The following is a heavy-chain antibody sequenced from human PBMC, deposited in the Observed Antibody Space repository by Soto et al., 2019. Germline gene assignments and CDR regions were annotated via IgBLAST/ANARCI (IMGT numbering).Heavy chain of an antibody. D-gene: IGHD3-22*01. Sequence: GASVKVSCKASGGTFSSYAISWVRQAPGQGLEWMGGIIPIFGTTKHAQKFQGRVTSTADESTSTVYMELSGLTSEDTALYYCARNNYYDSSGYYYFDYWGQGTPVTVSS. CDR1: GGTFSSYA. V-gene: IGHV1-69*13. CDR3: ARNNYYDSSGYYYFDY. CDR2: IIPIFGTT. J-gene: IGHJ4*02.